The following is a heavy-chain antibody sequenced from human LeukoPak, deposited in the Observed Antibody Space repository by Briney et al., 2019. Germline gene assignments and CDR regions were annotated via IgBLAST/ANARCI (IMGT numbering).Heavy chain of an antibody. CDR2: ISWNSGSM. CDR3: AKGGDSSSWYYFDY. Sequence: GGSLRLSCAASGFTFDDYAMHWVRQAPGKGLEWVSGISWNSGSMGYADSVEGRFTISRDNAKNSLYLQMSSLRPDDTALYYCAKGGDSSSWYYFDYWGQGTPVTVSS. J-gene: IGHJ4*02. CDR1: GFTFDDYA. V-gene: IGHV3-9*01. D-gene: IGHD6-13*01.